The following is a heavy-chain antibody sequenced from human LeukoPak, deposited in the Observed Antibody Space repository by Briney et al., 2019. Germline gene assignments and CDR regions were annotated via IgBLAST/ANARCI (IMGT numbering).Heavy chain of an antibody. D-gene: IGHD6-13*01. CDR2: ISSSSSTI. CDR1: GFTFSSYS. Sequence: GGSLRLSCAASGFTFSSYSMNWVRQAPGKGLEWVSYISSSSSTIYYADSVKGRFTISRDNAKNSLYLQMNSLRAEDTAVYYCARAGSSSWYLRDAFDIWGQGTMVTVSS. CDR3: ARAGSSSWYLRDAFDI. J-gene: IGHJ3*02. V-gene: IGHV3-48*04.